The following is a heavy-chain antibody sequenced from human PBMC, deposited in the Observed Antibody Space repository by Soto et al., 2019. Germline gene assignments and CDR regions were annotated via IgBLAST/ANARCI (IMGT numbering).Heavy chain of an antibody. Sequence: PSETLSLTCAVYGGSFSGYYWSWIRQPPGKGLEWIGEINHSGSTNYNPSLKSRVTISVDTSKNQFSLKLSSVTAADTAVYYCARGRGIGGVITGLPHRGKFYYGMDVWGQGTPVTVSS. V-gene: IGHV4-34*01. D-gene: IGHD3-3*01. CDR2: INHSGST. CDR3: ARGRGIGGVITGLPHRGKFYYGMDV. CDR1: GGSFSGYY. J-gene: IGHJ6*02.